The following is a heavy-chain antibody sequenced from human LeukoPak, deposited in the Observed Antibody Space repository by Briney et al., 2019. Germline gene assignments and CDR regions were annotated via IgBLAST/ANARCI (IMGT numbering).Heavy chain of an antibody. CDR3: ARDRKQWLGYYYYYMDV. V-gene: IGHV1-18*01. J-gene: IGHJ6*03. Sequence: ASVKVSCKASGYTFTSYSISWVRQAPGQGLEWMGWISAYNGNTNYAQKLQGRVTMTTDTSTSTAYMELRSLRSDDTAVYYCARDRKQWLGYYYYYMDVWGKGTTVTVSS. CDR2: ISAYNGNT. CDR1: GYTFTSYS. D-gene: IGHD6-19*01.